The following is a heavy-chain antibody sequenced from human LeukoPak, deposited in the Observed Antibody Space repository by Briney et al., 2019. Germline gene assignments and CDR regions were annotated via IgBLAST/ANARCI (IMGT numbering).Heavy chain of an antibody. J-gene: IGHJ4*02. CDR1: GFTFSSYW. D-gene: IGHD1-26*01. CDR3: ARWDGPYSGSQLDY. Sequence: PGGSLRLSCAASGFTFSSYWMSWVRQAPGKGLEWVANIKEDGSEKNYVDSVKGRFTISRDNAKNSLYLQMSSLSTEDTAVYYCARWDGPYSGSQLDYWGQGTLVTVSS. V-gene: IGHV3-7*05. CDR2: IKEDGSEK.